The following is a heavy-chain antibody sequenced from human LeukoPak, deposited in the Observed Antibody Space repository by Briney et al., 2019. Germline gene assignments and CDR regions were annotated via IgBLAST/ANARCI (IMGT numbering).Heavy chain of an antibody. Sequence: GESLRLSCAASGLTLSNYWMSWVRQGPGKGLEWVANIKQDGSQKYYVDSVKGRFTISRDNARNSLYLQMNSLRAEDTALYYCLRERELNYWGQGTLVTVSS. V-gene: IGHV3-7*01. CDR1: GLTLSNYW. CDR2: IKQDGSQK. J-gene: IGHJ4*02. CDR3: LRERELNY.